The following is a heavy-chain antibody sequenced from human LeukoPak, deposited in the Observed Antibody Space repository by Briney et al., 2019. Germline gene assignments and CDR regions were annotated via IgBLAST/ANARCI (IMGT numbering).Heavy chain of an antibody. J-gene: IGHJ4*02. Sequence: GGSLRLSCAASGFTFSSYAMHWVRQAPGKGLEWVAVISYDGNNKYYADSVKGRFTISRDNSKNTLYLQMNSLRAEDTAVYYCARDPMIVVGTRYFGTLDYWGQGTLVTVSS. V-gene: IGHV3-30-3*01. CDR1: GFTFSSYA. D-gene: IGHD3-22*01. CDR3: ARDPMIVVGTRYFGTLDY. CDR2: ISYDGNNK.